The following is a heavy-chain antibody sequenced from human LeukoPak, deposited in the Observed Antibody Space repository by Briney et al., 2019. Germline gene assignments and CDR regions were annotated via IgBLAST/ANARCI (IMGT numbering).Heavy chain of an antibody. CDR2: INHSGST. J-gene: IGHJ1*01. Sequence: PSETLSLTCAVYGGSFSGYNWSWIRQPPGKGLEWIGEINHSGSTNCNPSLKSRVTISVDTSKNQFSLKLSSVTAADTAVYYCARGKSSSWYAIYFQHWGQGTLVTVSS. V-gene: IGHV4-34*01. CDR3: ARGKSSSWYAIYFQH. CDR1: GGSFSGYN. D-gene: IGHD6-13*01.